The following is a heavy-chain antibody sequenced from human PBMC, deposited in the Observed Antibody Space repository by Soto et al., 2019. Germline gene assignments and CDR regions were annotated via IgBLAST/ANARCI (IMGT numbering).Heavy chain of an antibody. V-gene: IGHV4-39*01. D-gene: IGHD5-12*01. CDR2: IYYSGST. J-gene: IGHJ4*02. Sequence: SETLSLTCTVSGGSISSSSYYWGWIRQPPGKGLEWIGSIYYSGSTYYNPSLKSRVTISVDTSKNQFSLKLSSVTAADTAVYYCARHGRVATIRNFDYWGQGTLVTVSS. CDR3: ARHGRVATIRNFDY. CDR1: GGSISSSSYY.